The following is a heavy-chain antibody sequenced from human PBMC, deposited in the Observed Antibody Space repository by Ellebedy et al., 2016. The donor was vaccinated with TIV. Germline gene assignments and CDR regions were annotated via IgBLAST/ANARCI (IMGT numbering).Heavy chain of an antibody. CDR2: FDPEDGET. CDR1: GYTLTELS. J-gene: IGHJ6*03. Sequence: ASVKVSXKVSGYTLTELSMHWVRQAPGKGLEWMGGFDPEDGETIYAQKFQGRVTMTEDTSTDTAYMELSSLRSEDTAVYYCATTKSVTTYYMDVWGKGTTVTVSS. V-gene: IGHV1-24*01. D-gene: IGHD4-17*01. CDR3: ATTKSVTTYYMDV.